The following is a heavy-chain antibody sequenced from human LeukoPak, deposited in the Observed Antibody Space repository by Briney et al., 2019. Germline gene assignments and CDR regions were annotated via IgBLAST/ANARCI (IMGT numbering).Heavy chain of an antibody. J-gene: IGHJ6*02. CDR1: GFTFSSYE. CDR2: ISSIGSTI. Sequence: GGSLRLSCAASGFTFSSYEMSWVRQAPGKGLEWGSYISSIGSTIYYADSVKGGFTISRDNAKNSLYLQMNSLRAEDTAVYYCARDLVPKSYYDFWSGSYYGMDVWGQGTTVTVSS. V-gene: IGHV3-48*03. D-gene: IGHD3-3*01. CDR3: ARDLVPKSYYDFWSGSYYGMDV.